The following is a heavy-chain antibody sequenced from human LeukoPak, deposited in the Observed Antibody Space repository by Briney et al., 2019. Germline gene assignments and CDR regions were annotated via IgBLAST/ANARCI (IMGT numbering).Heavy chain of an antibody. CDR2: ISGSGGST. D-gene: IGHD2-2*02. V-gene: IGHV3-23*01. Sequence: PGGSLRLSCAASGFTFSSYAMSWVRQAPGNGLEWVSAISGSGGSTYYADSVKGRFTISRDNSKNTLYLQMNSLRAEDTAVYYCAKEGYCSSTSYYTGMFDPWGQGTLVTVSS. J-gene: IGHJ5*02. CDR3: AKEGYCSSTSYYTGMFDP. CDR1: GFTFSSYA.